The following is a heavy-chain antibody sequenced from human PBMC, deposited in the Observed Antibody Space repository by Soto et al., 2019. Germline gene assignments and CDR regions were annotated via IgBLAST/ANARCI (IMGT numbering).Heavy chain of an antibody. V-gene: IGHV4-30-4*01. CDR2: IYYSGST. Sequence: QVQLQESGRGLVKPSQTLSLTCTVSGGSISSGDYYWSWIRQPPGKGLEWIGYIYYSGSTYYNPSLKSRVTISVDTSKNQFSLKLSSVTAADTAVYYCARWMEDCTNGVCYTAHFDYWGQGTLVTVSS. D-gene: IGHD2-8*01. CDR3: ARWMEDCTNGVCYTAHFDY. J-gene: IGHJ4*02. CDR1: GGSISSGDYY.